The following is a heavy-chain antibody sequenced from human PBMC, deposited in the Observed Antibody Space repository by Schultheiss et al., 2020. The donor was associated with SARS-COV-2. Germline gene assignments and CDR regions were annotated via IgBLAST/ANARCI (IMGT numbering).Heavy chain of an antibody. D-gene: IGHD2-2*01. V-gene: IGHV4-30-4*01. J-gene: IGHJ6*02. CDR1: GGSLLLFSYS. Sequence: SETLSLTCTVSGGSLLLFSYSFLWIRQPPGKGLEWIGYIYYSGSTYYNPSLKSRVTISVDTSKNQFSLKLSSVTAADTAVYYCARDVYCSSTSCSDYYYYGMDVWGQGTTVTVSS. CDR3: ARDVYCSSTSCSDYYYYGMDV. CDR2: IYYSGST.